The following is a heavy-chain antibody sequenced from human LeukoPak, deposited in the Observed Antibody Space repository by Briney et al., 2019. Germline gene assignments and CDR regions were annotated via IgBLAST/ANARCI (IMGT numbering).Heavy chain of an antibody. V-gene: IGHV3-53*01. CDR2: IYSGGST. J-gene: IGHJ4*02. D-gene: IGHD3-22*01. CDR3: ATTSYDSSGFHDY. CDR1: GFTVSSNY. Sequence: GGSLRLSCAASGFTVSSNYMSWVRQAPGKGLEWVSVIYSGGSTYYADSVKGRFTISRDNSKNTLYLQMNSLRAEDTAVYYCATTSYDSSGFHDYWGQGTLVTVSS.